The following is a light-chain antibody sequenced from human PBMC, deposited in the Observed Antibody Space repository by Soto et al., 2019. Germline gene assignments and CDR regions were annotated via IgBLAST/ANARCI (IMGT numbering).Light chain of an antibody. Sequence: DIQMTQSPSTLSASVGDRVTITCRASQNINSWLAWYQQKPGKAPNLLICDASTLESGVPSRFSGSGSGTEFTLTISSLQPEDFATYYCQQFHSFSRTFGQGTKVDIK. V-gene: IGKV1-5*01. CDR2: DAS. CDR3: QQFHSFSRT. CDR1: QNINSW. J-gene: IGKJ1*01.